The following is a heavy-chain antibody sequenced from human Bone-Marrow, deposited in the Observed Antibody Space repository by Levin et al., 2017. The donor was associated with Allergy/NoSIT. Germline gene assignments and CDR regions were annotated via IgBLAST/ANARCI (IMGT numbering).Heavy chain of an antibody. CDR2: IYYNGST. V-gene: IGHV4-31*03. Sequence: SETLSLTCTVSGASMRSGAYYWSWVRQPPGQGLEWIGYIYYNGSTYFNPSLKSRVSISVDTSKNQFSLKLSSVTAADTADYYCARVLAGFDGSAMAYDYWGRGSLVTVSS. CDR1: GASMRSGAYY. J-gene: IGHJ4*02. D-gene: IGHD3-10*01. CDR3: ARVLAGFDGSAMAYDY.